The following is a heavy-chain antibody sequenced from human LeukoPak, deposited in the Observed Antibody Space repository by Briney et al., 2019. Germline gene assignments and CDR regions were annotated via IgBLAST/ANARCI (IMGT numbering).Heavy chain of an antibody. CDR2: IYSSDTT. J-gene: IGHJ3*02. Sequence: GGSLRLSCAAPGFTFSGYAMNWVRQAPGKGLEWVLHIYSSDTTYADSVKGRFTISRDNAKNSLYLQMNSLRDEDTAVYYCARDLHYAFDIWGQGTMVTASS. D-gene: IGHD3-10*01. CDR1: GFTFSGYA. V-gene: IGHV3-48*02. CDR3: ARDLHYAFDI.